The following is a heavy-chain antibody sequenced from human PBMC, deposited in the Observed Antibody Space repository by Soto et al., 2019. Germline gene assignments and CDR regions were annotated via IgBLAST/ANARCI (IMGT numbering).Heavy chain of an antibody. CDR2: ISQSGAT. CDR3: ARGIWNIEEMIYGFYFDP. J-gene: IGHJ5*02. Sequence: PSETLSLTCTVSGGSISSGGYYWSWIRQHPGKGLEWIGYISQSGATYYNPSLERRVTISMDRSKNAFSLNLSSVTADDTAVYYCARGIWNIEEMIYGFYFDPWGPGTLVTVSS. V-gene: IGHV4-30-2*01. D-gene: IGHD2-8*01. CDR1: GGSISSGGYY.